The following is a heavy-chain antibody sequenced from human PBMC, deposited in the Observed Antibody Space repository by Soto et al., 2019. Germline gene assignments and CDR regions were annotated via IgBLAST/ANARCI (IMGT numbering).Heavy chain of an antibody. J-gene: IGHJ5*02. CDR1: GFSLSTSEVG. D-gene: IGHD6-13*01. V-gene: IGHV2-5*01. CDR2: IFWNDDE. Sequence: SGPTLVNPTQTLTLTCTFSGFSLSTSEVGVGWIRQPPGKALEWLALIFWNDDERYNPSLKRRPTITKDISKNQVVLTMTNMDPMDTATYYCAHSRVFDWFDPWGQGTLVTVSS. CDR3: AHSRVFDWFDP.